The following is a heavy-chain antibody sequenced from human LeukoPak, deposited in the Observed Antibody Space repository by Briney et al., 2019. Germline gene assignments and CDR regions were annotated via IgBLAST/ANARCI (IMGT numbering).Heavy chain of an antibody. J-gene: IGHJ4*02. CDR2: IYSSGSS. CDR1: GGSISSSSYH. CDR3: ATRYGSGTYPRYYFDS. Sequence: PAETLSLTCTVSGGSISSSSYHWGWIRQPPGKGLEWIGTIYSSGSSYYNPSLKSRLTISVDTSRNQFSLKLSSMTASDTAVYYCATRYGSGTYPRYYFDSWGQGTLVTVSS. V-gene: IGHV4-39*01. D-gene: IGHD3-10*01.